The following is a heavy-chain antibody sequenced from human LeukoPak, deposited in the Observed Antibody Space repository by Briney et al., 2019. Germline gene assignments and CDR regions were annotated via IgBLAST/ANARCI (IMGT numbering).Heavy chain of an antibody. J-gene: IGHJ4*02. CDR3: ARDREQWLVHGIIDY. Sequence: GASVKVSCKASGYTFTSYYMHWVRQAPGQGLEWMGIINPSGGSTSYAQKFQGRVTMTRDTSTSTVYMELSSLRSEDTAVYYCARDREQWLVHGIIDYWGQGTLVTVSS. CDR2: INPSGGST. D-gene: IGHD6-19*01. CDR1: GYTFTSYY. V-gene: IGHV1-46*01.